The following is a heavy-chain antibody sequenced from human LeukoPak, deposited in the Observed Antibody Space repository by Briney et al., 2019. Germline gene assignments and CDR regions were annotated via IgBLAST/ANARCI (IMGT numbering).Heavy chain of an antibody. D-gene: IGHD3-10*01. CDR1: RGTFSSYA. CDR2: IIPIFGTA. J-gene: IGHJ5*02. V-gene: IGHV1-69*13. CDR3: ARDGGSGSYPNWFDP. Sequence: SVNVSCKASRGTFSSYAISWVRPAPGQGLEWMGGIIPIFGTAKYAQKFQGRVTITADESTSTAYMELSSLRSEDTAVYYCARDGGSGSYPNWFDPWGQGTLVTVSS.